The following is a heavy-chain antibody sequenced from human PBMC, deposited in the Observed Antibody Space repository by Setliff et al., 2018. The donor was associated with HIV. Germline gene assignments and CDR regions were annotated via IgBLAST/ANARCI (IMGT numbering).Heavy chain of an antibody. Sequence: SETLSLTCAVYGGSFSGYYWSWIRQPPGKGLEWIGEINYSGSTNNNQSLKSRVAMSVDTSKNQFSLKLSSVTAADTAVYYCARDLRGDSVPATAAKSFDIWGQGTLVTVSS. CDR2: INYSGST. CDR1: GGSFSGYY. J-gene: IGHJ3*02. D-gene: IGHD2-21*02. V-gene: IGHV4-34*01. CDR3: ARDLRGDSVPATAAKSFDI.